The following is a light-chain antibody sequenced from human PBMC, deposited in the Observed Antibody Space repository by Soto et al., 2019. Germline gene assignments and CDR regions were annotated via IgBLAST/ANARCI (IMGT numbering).Light chain of an antibody. J-gene: IGLJ3*02. Sequence: QSALTQPPSASGSPGQSVTISCTGTSNDVGAYNYVSWYQQHPGKAPKLIIYGVSNRPSGVPDRFSGSKSGNTASLTVSGLQADDEADYYCTSYAGSNNLVFGGGTQLTVL. CDR3: TSYAGSNNLV. CDR2: GVS. V-gene: IGLV2-8*01. CDR1: SNDVGAYNY.